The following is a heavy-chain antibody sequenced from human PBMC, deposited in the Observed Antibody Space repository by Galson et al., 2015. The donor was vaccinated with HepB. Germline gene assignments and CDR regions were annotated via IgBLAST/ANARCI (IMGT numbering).Heavy chain of an antibody. J-gene: IGHJ5*02. V-gene: IGHV5-10-1*01. D-gene: IGHD2-2*02. CDR2: IDPSDSYT. CDR1: GSSFTSYW. CDR3: ARHRGPVPAAIMGWFDP. Sequence: QSGAEVKKPGESLRISCKGSGSSFTSYWISWVRQMPGKGLEWMGRIDPSDSYTNYSPSFQGHVTISADKSISTAYLQWSSLKASDTAMYYCARHRGPVPAAIMGWFDPWGQGTLVTVSS.